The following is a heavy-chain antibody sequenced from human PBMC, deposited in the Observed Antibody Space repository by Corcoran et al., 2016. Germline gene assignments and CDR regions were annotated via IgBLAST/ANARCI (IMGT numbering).Heavy chain of an antibody. CDR1: GYSFTSYW. CDR3: ARHALTMGRGVSPYYYYGMDV. D-gene: IGHD3-10*01. V-gene: IGHV5-10-1*03. CDR2: IDPSDSYT. J-gene: IGHJ6*02. Sequence: EVQLVQSGAEVKKPGESLRISCKGSGYSFTSYWISWVRQMPGKGLEWMGRIDPSDSYTNYSPSFQGHVTISADKSISTAYLQWSSLKASDTAMYYCARHALTMGRGVSPYYYYGMDVWGQGTTVTVSS.